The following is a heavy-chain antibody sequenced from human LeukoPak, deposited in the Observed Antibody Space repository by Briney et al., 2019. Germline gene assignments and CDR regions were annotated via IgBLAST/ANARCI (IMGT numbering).Heavy chain of an antibody. CDR2: IYYSGST. D-gene: IGHD3-10*01. CDR1: GGSISSGGYY. V-gene: IGHV4-31*03. J-gene: IGHJ4*02. CDR3: ARDMVRGGAFDY. Sequence: SETLSLTCTVSGGSISSGGYYWSWIRQHPGKGLEWIGYIYYSGSTYYNPSLKSRVTISVDTSKNQFSLKLSSVTAADTAVYYCARDMVRGGAFDYWGQGTLVTVSS.